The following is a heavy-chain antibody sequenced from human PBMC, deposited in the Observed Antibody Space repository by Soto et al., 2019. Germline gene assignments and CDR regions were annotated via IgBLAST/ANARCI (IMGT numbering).Heavy chain of an antibody. Sequence: QVQLVESGGGVVQPGRSLRLSCAASGFTFSSYGMHWVRQAPGKGLEWVAVISYDGSNKYYADSVKGRFTISRDNSKNTLYLQMNSLRAEDTAVYYCAKGCVLSQDYYYYMDVWGKGTKVTVSS. CDR3: AKGCVLSQDYYYYMDV. CDR2: ISYDGSNK. V-gene: IGHV3-30*18. D-gene: IGHD3-10*02. J-gene: IGHJ6*03. CDR1: GFTFSSYG.